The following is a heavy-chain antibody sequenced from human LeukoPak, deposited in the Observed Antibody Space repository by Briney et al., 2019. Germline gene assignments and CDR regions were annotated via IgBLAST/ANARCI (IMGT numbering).Heavy chain of an antibody. CDR2: INTDGGTT. J-gene: IGHJ6*03. Sequence: GGSLRLSCTVSGFTFGDNAMSWARQAPGKGLVWVSRINTDGGTTTYADSVKGRFTISRDNAKNTLYLQMNSLRAEDTAVYYCARGSSLAYYVDVWGKGTTVTVSS. CDR1: GFTFGDNA. D-gene: IGHD3-16*02. CDR3: ARGSSLAYYVDV. V-gene: IGHV3-74*01.